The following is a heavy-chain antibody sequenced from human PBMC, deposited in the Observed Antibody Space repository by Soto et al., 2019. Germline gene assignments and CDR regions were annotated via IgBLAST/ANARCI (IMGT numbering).Heavy chain of an antibody. CDR1: GGSISSGGYC. V-gene: IGHV4-31*03. D-gene: IGHD3-22*01. Sequence: QVQLQESGPGLVKPSQTLSLTCTVSGGSISSGGYCWSWIRQHPGKGLEWIGYVHDSGNTYYNPSLKSRATISVDKSKNHFLLNLSSVTAADTAVYYCARDHPVYSDIFLYWGQGTLVTVSS. CDR3: ARDHPVYSDIFLY. CDR2: VHDSGNT. J-gene: IGHJ1*01.